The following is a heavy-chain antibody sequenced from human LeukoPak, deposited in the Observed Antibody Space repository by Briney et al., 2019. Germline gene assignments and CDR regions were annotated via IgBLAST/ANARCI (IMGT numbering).Heavy chain of an antibody. CDR1: GFTFSSYS. CDR2: ISSSSSYI. D-gene: IGHD3-10*01. J-gene: IGHJ4*02. Sequence: PGGSLRLSCAASGFTFSSYSMSWVRQAPGKGLEWVSSISSSSSYIYYADSVKGRFTISRDNAKNSLYLQMNSLRAEDTAVYYCAKDRYGSGSYYYTPHFDYWGQGTLVTVSS. CDR3: AKDRYGSGSYYYTPHFDY. V-gene: IGHV3-21*01.